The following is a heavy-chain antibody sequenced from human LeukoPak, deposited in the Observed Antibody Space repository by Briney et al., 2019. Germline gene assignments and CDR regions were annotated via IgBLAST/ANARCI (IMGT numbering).Heavy chain of an antibody. D-gene: IGHD3-3*01. J-gene: IGHJ6*03. CDR1: GFTFSSYW. V-gene: IGHV3-74*01. CDR3: ARDQASYDFWSGLYYYSMDV. Sequence: GGSLSLSCAASGFTFSSYWMHWVRQAPGKGLVGVSRINSDGGSTTYADSVKGRFTISRATATNTLYLQMNSLRAEDTAVYYCARDQASYDFWSGLYYYSMDVWGKGTTVTVSS. CDR2: INSDGGST.